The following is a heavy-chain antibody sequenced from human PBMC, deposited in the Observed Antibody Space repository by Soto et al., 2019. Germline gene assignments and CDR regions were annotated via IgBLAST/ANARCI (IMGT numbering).Heavy chain of an antibody. D-gene: IGHD3-16*01. Sequence: GGSLRLSCEASGFTFSTDTMSWVRQAPGKGLEWVSSISSSNTYIYYADSVKGRFTISRDNAKKSLYLQMNSLRAEDTAVYYCARVVWTGNYYYMDVWGKGTTVTVSS. CDR1: GFTFSTDT. J-gene: IGHJ6*03. V-gene: IGHV3-21*01. CDR3: ARVVWTGNYYYMDV. CDR2: ISSSNTYI.